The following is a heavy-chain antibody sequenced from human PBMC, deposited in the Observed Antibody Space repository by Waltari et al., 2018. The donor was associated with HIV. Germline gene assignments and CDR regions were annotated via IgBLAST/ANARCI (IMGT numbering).Heavy chain of an antibody. CDR3: ARAPHIVAREHAFDI. CDR2: INHSGRT. Sequence: QVQLQQWGAGLLTPSETLSLTCAVYGGSFRGYYWSWIRQPPGKGLEWIGEINHSGRTNYNPSLKSRVTISVDTSKNQFSLKLSSVTAADTAVYYCARAPHIVAREHAFDIWGQGTMVTVSS. CDR1: GGSFRGYY. D-gene: IGHD2-21*01. V-gene: IGHV4-34*01. J-gene: IGHJ3*02.